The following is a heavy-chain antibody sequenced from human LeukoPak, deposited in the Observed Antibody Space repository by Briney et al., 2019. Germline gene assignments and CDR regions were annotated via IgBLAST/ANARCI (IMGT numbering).Heavy chain of an antibody. CDR1: GGSISSGSYY. D-gene: IGHD2-8*01. J-gene: IGHJ6*03. CDR2: IYTSGST. Sequence: PSQTLSLTCTVSGGSISSGSYYWSWIRQPAGKGLEWIGRIYTSGSTNYNPSLKSRVTISVDTSKNQFSLKLSSVTAADTAVYYCAREPSWGMGMDVWGKGTTVTISS. V-gene: IGHV4-61*02. CDR3: AREPSWGMGMDV.